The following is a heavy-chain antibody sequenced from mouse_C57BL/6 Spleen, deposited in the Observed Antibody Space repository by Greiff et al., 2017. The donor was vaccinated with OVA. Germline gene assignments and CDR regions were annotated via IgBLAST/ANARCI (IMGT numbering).Heavy chain of an antibody. V-gene: IGHV1-52*01. J-gene: IGHJ4*01. CDR3: ANGYSSNYDAMDY. Sequence: QVQLKQPGAELVRPGSSVKLSCKASGYTFTSYWMHWVKQRPIQGLEWIGNIDPSDSDTHYNQQFKDKATLTVDKSSSTAYMQLSSLTSVDSAGYYGANGYSSNYDAMDYWGQGTSVTVAS. D-gene: IGHD1-1*01. CDR1: GYTFTSYW. CDR2: IDPSDSDT.